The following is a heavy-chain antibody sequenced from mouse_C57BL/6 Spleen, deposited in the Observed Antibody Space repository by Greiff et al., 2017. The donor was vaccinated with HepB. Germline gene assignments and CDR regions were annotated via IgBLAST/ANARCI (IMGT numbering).Heavy chain of an antibody. V-gene: IGHV1-19*01. CDR2: INPYNGGT. J-gene: IGHJ4*01. D-gene: IGHD4-1*01. CDR3: ARSNWDGDAMDY. Sequence: VQLQQSGPVLVKPGASVKMSCKASGYTFTDYYMNWVKQSHGKSLEWIGVINPYNGGTSYNQKFKGKATLTVDKSSSTAYMELNSLTSEDSAVYYCARSNWDGDAMDYWGQGTSVTVSS. CDR1: GYTFTDYY.